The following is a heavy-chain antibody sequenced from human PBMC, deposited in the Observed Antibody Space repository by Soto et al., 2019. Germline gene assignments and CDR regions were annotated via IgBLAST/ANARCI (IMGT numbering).Heavy chain of an antibody. CDR3: AKFLERAYYYYYMDV. CDR1: GFTFSSYA. CDR2: ISGSGGST. Sequence: SLRLSCAASGFTFSSYAMSWVRQAPGKGLEWVSAISGSGGSTYYADSVKGRFTISRDNSKNTLYLQMNSLRAEDTAVYYCAKFLERAYYYYYMDVWGKGTTVTVSS. J-gene: IGHJ6*03. D-gene: IGHD1-1*01. V-gene: IGHV3-23*01.